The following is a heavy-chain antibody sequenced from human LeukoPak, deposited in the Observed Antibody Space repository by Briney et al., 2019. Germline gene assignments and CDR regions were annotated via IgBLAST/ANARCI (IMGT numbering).Heavy chain of an antibody. V-gene: IGHV1-69*05. Sequence: GASVKVSCEASGGTFSSYGISWVRQAPGQGLEWMGRIIPIFGTANYAQKFQGRVTITTEESTSTAYMELSSLRSEDTAVYYCASTRISGYQIGEYFQHWGQGTLVTVSS. CDR1: GGTFSSYG. J-gene: IGHJ1*01. CDR3: ASTRISGYQIGEYFQH. CDR2: IIPIFGTA. D-gene: IGHD3-22*01.